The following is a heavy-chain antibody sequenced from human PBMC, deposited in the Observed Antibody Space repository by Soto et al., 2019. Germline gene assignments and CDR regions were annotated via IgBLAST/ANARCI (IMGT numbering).Heavy chain of an antibody. CDR2: ISGSGGST. Sequence: GGSLRLSCAASGFTFSSYAMSWVRQAPGKGLEWVSAISGSGGSTYYADSVKGRFTISRDNSKNTLYLQMNSLRAEDTAVYWCTRGTRPYGMDVWGQGTTVTVSS. CDR3: TRGTRPYGMDV. J-gene: IGHJ6*02. CDR1: GFTFSSYA. V-gene: IGHV3-23*01. D-gene: IGHD6-6*01.